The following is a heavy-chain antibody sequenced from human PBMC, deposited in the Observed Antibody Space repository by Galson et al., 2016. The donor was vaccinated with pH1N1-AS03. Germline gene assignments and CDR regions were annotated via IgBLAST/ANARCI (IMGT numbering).Heavy chain of an antibody. CDR3: AKLRGQLSYNWYFDL. V-gene: IGHV3-23*01. CDR1: GFTFSSYA. Sequence: SLRLSCAASGFTFSSYAMSRVRQAPGKGLEWVSTSGSGGSTYYADSVKGRFTISRDNSKNTLYVQMNSLRAEDTAVYYCAKLRGQLSYNWYFDLWGRGTLVTVSS. D-gene: IGHD6-13*01. J-gene: IGHJ2*01. CDR2: SGSGGST.